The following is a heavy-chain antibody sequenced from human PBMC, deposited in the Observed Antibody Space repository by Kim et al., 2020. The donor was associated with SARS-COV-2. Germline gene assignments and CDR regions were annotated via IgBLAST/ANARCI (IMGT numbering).Heavy chain of an antibody. CDR1: GFTFDDYA. CDR2: ISWNSGSI. J-gene: IGHJ4*02. Sequence: GGSLRLSCAASGFTFDDYAMHWVRQAPGKGLEWVSGISWNSGSIGYADSVKGRFTISRDNAKNSLYLQMNSLRAEDTALYYCARRYCSSTSCYVFDYWGQGTLVTVSS. V-gene: IGHV3-9*01. D-gene: IGHD2-2*01. CDR3: ARRYCSSTSCYVFDY.